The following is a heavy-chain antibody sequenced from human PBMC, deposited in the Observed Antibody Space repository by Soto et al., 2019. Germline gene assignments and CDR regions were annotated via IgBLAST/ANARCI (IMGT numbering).Heavy chain of an antibody. D-gene: IGHD3-3*02. CDR2: INPSGGST. CDR1: GYTFTSYY. J-gene: IGHJ3*01. CDR3: ARCILEMATHPFEL. Sequence: ASVKVSCKASGYTFTSYYMHWVRQAPGQGLEWMGIINPSGGSTSYAQKFQGRVTMTRDTSTSTVYMELSSLRSEDTAVYYCARCILEMATHPFELSGPGTLATVPS. V-gene: IGHV1-46*01.